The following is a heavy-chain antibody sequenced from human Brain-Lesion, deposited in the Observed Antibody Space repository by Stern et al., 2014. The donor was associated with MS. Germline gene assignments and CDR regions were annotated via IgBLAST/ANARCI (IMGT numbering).Heavy chain of an antibody. Sequence: QVQLMQSGAEVKKPGASVKVSCKTSGYIFTGYYIHWVRQAPGQGLEWMAWINPNTGGTKYAQKFQGRVTMSRETSISTAYVELSSLTSDDTAVYYCARDQRGITIFGVVTDYYYLGMDVWGQGTTVTVSS. J-gene: IGHJ6*02. CDR3: ARDQRGITIFGVVTDYYYLGMDV. V-gene: IGHV1-2*02. CDR2: INPNTGGT. CDR1: GYIFTGYY. D-gene: IGHD3-3*01.